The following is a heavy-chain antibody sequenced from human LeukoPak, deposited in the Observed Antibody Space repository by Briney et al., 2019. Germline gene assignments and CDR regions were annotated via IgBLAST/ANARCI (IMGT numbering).Heavy chain of an antibody. V-gene: IGHV1-8*01. CDR2: MSPNSDNT. CDR1: GYTFTSYD. J-gene: IGHJ4*02. CDR3: ARTYGDYVRMRLDY. D-gene: IGHD4-17*01. Sequence: ASVKVSCKASGYTFTSYDINWVRQATGQGLEWMGWMSPNSDNTNYAQKFQGRVTMTRDASVSTAYMELSSLRSDDTAVYYCARTYGDYVRMRLDYWGQGTLVTVPS.